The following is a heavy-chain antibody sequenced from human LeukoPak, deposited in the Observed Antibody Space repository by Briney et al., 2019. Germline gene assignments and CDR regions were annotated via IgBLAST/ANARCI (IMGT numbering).Heavy chain of an antibody. CDR3: AKLTRGYCSSTACTNLFDP. J-gene: IGHJ5*02. V-gene: IGHV3-23*01. CDR2: ISDSGGTT. Sequence: GGSLRLSCAASGFTFSRYAMSWVRHAPGEGLEWVSAISDSGGTTYYADSVKGRFTISRDNSKNTLYLQMNSLRGEDTAVYYCAKLTRGYCSSTACTNLFDPWGEETLVTVSS. CDR1: GFTFSRYA. D-gene: IGHD2-2*01.